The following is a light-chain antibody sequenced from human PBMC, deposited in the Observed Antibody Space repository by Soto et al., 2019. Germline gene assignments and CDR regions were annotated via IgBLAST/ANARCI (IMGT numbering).Light chain of an antibody. Sequence: EIVLTQSPGTLSLSPGERATLSCRASQSVSSNYLAWYQQKPGQAPRLLIYGASSRATGIPDRFSGSGSGTDFTLTISRLEXEDFAVYYCQQYGKSRFIFGPGTKVDIK. CDR1: QSVSSNY. V-gene: IGKV3-20*01. CDR2: GAS. J-gene: IGKJ3*01. CDR3: QQYGKSRFI.